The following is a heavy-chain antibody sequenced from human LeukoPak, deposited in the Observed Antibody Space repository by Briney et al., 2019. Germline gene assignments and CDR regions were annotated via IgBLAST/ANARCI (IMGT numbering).Heavy chain of an antibody. J-gene: IGHJ4*02. D-gene: IGHD6-13*01. V-gene: IGHV1-8*01. CDR2: MNPNSGNT. CDR1: GYTFTSYD. Sequence: ASVKVSCKASGYTFTSYDINWVRQVTGQGLEWMGWMNPNSGNTGYAQKFQGRVTMTRNTSISTAYMELSSLRSEDTAVYYCAISAAAASGYYFDYWGQGTLVTVSS. CDR3: AISAAAASGYYFDY.